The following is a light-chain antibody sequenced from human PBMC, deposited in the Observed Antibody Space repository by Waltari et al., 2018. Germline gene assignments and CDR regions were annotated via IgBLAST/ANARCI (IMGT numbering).Light chain of an antibody. CDR2: GNS. Sequence: QSALTQEISLSGTVGQKVTLSCTGNINNIGSYYVGWYQQISNGAPKTVMFGNSPPSGIPDRFSGSKSGTTAFLIISGLQPEDEGDYYCSTWDYTYNVWVFGGGTKVTVL. CDR1: INNIGSYY. J-gene: IGLJ3*02. CDR3: STWDYTYNVWV. V-gene: IGLV1-44*01.